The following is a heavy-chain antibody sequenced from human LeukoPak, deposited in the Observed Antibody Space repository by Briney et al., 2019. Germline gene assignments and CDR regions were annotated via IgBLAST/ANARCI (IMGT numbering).Heavy chain of an antibody. Sequence: PGGSLRLSCAASGVTFSSYSMNWVRQAPGKGLEWVSSISRTVSYIYYAHFVKGRFTISRDNAQKSLCLQMNTLREQDTGVCYTGRGGGGIQLWMDWFDPWGQGTLVTVSS. CDR1: GVTFSSYS. J-gene: IGHJ5*02. CDR2: ISRTVSYI. CDR3: GRGGGGIQLWMDWFDP. D-gene: IGHD5-18*01. V-gene: IGHV3-21*03.